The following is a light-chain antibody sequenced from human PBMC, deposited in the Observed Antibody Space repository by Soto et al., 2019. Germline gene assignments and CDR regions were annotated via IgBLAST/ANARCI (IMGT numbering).Light chain of an antibody. J-gene: IGKJ1*01. V-gene: IGKV1-5*01. CDR3: QQYNSYSPA. CDR2: TAS. CDR1: QSVSSS. Sequence: DIQMTQSPSSMSASVGDRGTITCLASQSVSSSLNWYQQKPGKAPKLLIYTASSLESGVTSRFSGSGSGTEFTLTISSLQPDDFATYYCQQYNSYSPAFGQGTKVDIK.